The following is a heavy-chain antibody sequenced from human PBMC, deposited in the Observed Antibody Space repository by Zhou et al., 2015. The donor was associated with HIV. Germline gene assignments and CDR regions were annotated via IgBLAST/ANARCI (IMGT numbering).Heavy chain of an antibody. CDR3: ARARAQPGSSWWLRFYYMDV. Sequence: QVQLVQSGAEVKKPGASVKVSCKASGYTFTSYGISWVRQAPGQGLEWMGWISAYNGNTNYAQKLQGRVTMTTDTSTSTAYMELRSLRSDDTAVYYCARARAQPGSSWWLRFYYMDVWGKGTTVTVSS. D-gene: IGHD6-13*01. CDR1: GYTFTSYG. CDR2: ISAYNGNT. V-gene: IGHV1-18*01. J-gene: IGHJ6*03.